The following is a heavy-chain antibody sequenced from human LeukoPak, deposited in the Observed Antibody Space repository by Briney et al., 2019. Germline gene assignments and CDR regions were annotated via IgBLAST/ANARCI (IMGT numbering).Heavy chain of an antibody. Sequence: ASVKVSCKASGYTFTSYAVHWVRQAPGQRLECMGWINTGNGNTKYSQKFQGRVTITRDTSASTAYMDLSSLRSEDTAVYYCARNTETAIPLPYYFDYWGQGTLVTVSS. CDR3: ARNTETAIPLPYYFDY. V-gene: IGHV1-3*04. CDR2: INTGNGNT. CDR1: GYTFTSYA. J-gene: IGHJ4*02. D-gene: IGHD2-21*02.